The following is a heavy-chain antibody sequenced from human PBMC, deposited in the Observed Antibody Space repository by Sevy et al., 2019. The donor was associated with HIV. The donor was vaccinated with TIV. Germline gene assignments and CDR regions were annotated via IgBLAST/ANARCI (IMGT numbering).Heavy chain of an antibody. V-gene: IGHV3-21*01. CDR2: ISSSSSYI. CDR1: GFTFSSYS. D-gene: IGHD3-10*01. J-gene: IGHJ6*02. CDR3: ASDRKVLWFGELLYGDYYGMDV. Sequence: GGSLRLSCAASGFTFSSYSMNWVRQAPGKGLEWVSSISSSSSYIYYGDSVKGRFTISRDNAKNSLYLQMNSLRAEDKAVYYCASDRKVLWFGELLYGDYYGMDVWGQGTTVTVSS.